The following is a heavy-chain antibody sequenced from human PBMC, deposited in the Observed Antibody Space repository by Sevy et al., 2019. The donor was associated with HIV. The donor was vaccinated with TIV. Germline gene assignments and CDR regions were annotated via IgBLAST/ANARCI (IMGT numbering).Heavy chain of an antibody. D-gene: IGHD3-16*01. V-gene: IGHV3-11*01. CDR2: ISVSSSSK. CDR1: GFDFSDYY. Sequence: GGSLRLSCAASGFDFSDYYMNWIRQTPGKGLEWISYISVSSSSKYYTDSVKGGFAISRDNARNSLYLQMNSLRVEDTAVYFCVGRRYSPAYSWSYHFDYWGHGALVTVSS. CDR3: VGRRYSPAYSWSYHFDY. J-gene: IGHJ4*01.